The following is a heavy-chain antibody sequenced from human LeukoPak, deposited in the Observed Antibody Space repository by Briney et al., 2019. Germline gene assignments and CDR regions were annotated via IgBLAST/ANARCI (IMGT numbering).Heavy chain of an antibody. V-gene: IGHV1-69*01. J-gene: IGHJ3*02. Sequence: ASVKVSCKASGGTFSSYAISWVRQAPGQGLEWMGGIIPIFGTANYAQKFQGRVTITADESTGTAYMELSSLRSEDTAVYYCARAPIVVVVAATPMMGAFDIWGQGTMVTVSS. CDR1: GGTFSSYA. D-gene: IGHD2-15*01. CDR3: ARAPIVVVVAATPMMGAFDI. CDR2: IIPIFGTA.